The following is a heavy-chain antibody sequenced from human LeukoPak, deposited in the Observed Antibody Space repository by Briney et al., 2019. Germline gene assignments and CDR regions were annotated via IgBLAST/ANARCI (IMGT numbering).Heavy chain of an antibody. CDR2: TYTGGNS. CDR1: GFTVSSTH. J-gene: IGHJ4*02. Sequence: GGSLRLSCAASGFTVSSTHMVWVRQAPGKGLEWVSVTYTGGNSYYAGSVKGRFIISRDISKNTLYLQMNSLRAEDTAVYYCARSEDAEMATIYYYFDYWGQGILVIVSS. CDR3: ARSEDAEMATIYYYFDY. D-gene: IGHD5-24*01. V-gene: IGHV3-53*05.